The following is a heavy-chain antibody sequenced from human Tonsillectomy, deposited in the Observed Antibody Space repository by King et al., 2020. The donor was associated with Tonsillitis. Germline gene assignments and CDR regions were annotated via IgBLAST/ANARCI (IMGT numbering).Heavy chain of an antibody. CDR2: INTNTGNP. V-gene: IGHV7-4-1*02. CDR1: GYTFTSYA. D-gene: IGHD3-3*01. CDR3: ARDYWGSGGYYKDPLDY. Sequence: VQLVESGSELKKPGASVKVSCTASGYTFTSYAMNWVRQAPGQGLEWMGWINTNTGNPTYAQGFTGRFVFSLDTSVSTAYLQISSLKAEDTAVYYCARDYWGSGGYYKDPLDYWGQGTLVTVSS. J-gene: IGHJ4*02.